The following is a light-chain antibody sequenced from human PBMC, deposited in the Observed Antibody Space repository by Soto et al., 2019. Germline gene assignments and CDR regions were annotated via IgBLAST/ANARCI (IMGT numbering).Light chain of an antibody. CDR1: SSDVGGYNY. Sequence: QSALTQPASVSGSPGQSIAISCTGSSSDVGGYNYVSWYQHHPGKAPKLMIYDVTNRPSGVSDRFSGSKSGNTASLTISVLQAEDDAYYYCRSYTSSGNYVFGTGTKLTVL. J-gene: IGLJ6*01. CDR2: DVT. V-gene: IGLV2-14*03. CDR3: RSYTSSGNYV.